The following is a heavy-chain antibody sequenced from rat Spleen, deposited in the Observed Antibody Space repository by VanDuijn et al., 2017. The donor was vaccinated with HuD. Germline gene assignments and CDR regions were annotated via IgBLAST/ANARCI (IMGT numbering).Heavy chain of an antibody. CDR2: ITNTGGST. Sequence: EVQLVESGGGLVQPGRSLKLSCVASGFTFNNYWMTWIRQAPGKGLEWIASITNTGGSTFYPDSVKGRFSISRDNAKSTLYLQMDSLGSEDTATYYCAKQGTGTYWHFDFWGPGTMVTVSS. D-gene: IGHD5-1*01. J-gene: IGHJ1*01. V-gene: IGHV5-31*01. CDR3: AKQGTGTYWHFDF. CDR1: GFTFNNYW.